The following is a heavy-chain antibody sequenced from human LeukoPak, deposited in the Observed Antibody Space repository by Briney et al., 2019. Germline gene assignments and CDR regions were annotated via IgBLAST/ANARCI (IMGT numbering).Heavy chain of an antibody. CDR3: AGVVAVAGNRGYYYGMDV. CDR2: ISSSSSTI. Sequence: PGGSLRLSCAASGLTFSSYSMNWVRQAPGKGLEWVSYISSSSSTIYYADSVKGRFTISRDNAKNSLYLQMNSLRAEDTAVYYCAGVVAVAGNRGYYYGMDVWGQGTTVTVSS. D-gene: IGHD6-19*01. J-gene: IGHJ6*02. V-gene: IGHV3-48*04. CDR1: GLTFSSYS.